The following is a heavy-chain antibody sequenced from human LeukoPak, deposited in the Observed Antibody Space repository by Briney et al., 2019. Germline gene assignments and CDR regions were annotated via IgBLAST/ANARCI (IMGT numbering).Heavy chain of an antibody. D-gene: IGHD2-2*01. J-gene: IGHJ6*03. V-gene: IGHV4-30-4*02. CDR1: GGSISSGDYY. CDR3: ARGGSTSWDGYYYYMDV. Sequence: PSETLSLTCTVSGGSISSGDYYWRWIRQPPGKGLEWIGYIYYSGSTYYNPSLKSRVTISVDTSKNQFSLKLSSVTAADTAVYYCARGGSTSWDGYYYYMDVWGKGTTVTVSS. CDR2: IYYSGST.